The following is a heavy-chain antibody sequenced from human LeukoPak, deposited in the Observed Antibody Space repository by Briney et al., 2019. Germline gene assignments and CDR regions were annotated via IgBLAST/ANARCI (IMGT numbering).Heavy chain of an antibody. CDR2: IYYSGST. CDR1: GGSINSYY. V-gene: IGHV4-59*01. D-gene: IGHD3-3*01. CDR3: ARTLRFLEWFHIDY. Sequence: SETLSLPCTVSGGSINSYYWRWIRQPPGKGLEWIGYIYYSGSTNNNPSLKSRVTISVGTSKNQFSLKLSSVTAADTAVYYCARTLRFLEWFHIDYWGQGTLVTVSS. J-gene: IGHJ4*02.